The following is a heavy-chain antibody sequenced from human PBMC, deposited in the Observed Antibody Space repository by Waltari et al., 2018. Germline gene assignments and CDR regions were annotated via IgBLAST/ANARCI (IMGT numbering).Heavy chain of an antibody. CDR2: IDPNNWNT. J-gene: IGHJ5*02. D-gene: IGHD3-10*01. CDR3: AREGSLLWFGETLRWFDP. V-gene: IGHV1-3*01. Sequence: QVQLLQSGSEMKRPGASVTVSCKASGYNFKNYVIHWLRQAPGQRPDWMGWIDPNNWNTRYSQKFQDKVTLTIDTSASTAYMGLTSLTSEDTAIYYCAREGSLLWFGETLRWFDPWGQGTLITVSS. CDR1: GYNFKNYV.